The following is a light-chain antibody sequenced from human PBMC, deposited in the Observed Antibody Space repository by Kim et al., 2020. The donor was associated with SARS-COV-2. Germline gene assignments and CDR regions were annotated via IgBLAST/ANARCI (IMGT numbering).Light chain of an antibody. CDR2: GKN. J-gene: IGLJ3*02. CDR3: NSRDSSGNHWV. V-gene: IGLV3-19*01. Sequence: WGHKDAITCKVDNLRSYYARWYQQTPGQAPVLVIYGKNNRPSGIPDRFSGSSSGNTASLTITGAQAEDEADYYCNSRDSSGNHWVFGGGTQLTVL. CDR1: NLRSYY.